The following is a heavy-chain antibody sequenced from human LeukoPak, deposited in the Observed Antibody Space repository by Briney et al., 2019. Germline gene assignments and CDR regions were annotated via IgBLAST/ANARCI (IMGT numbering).Heavy chain of an antibody. V-gene: IGHV4-39*01. CDR2: IYYSGRT. D-gene: IGHD6-19*01. Sequence: SEPLSLTCTVSGGSISSTSYYWGWIRQPPGKGVEWIGNIYYSGRTYYSPSLNSRLPMSVDTSRNHFSLKLSSVTAADTAVYYCARHSYSSGWHAHFDYWGQGTVVAVSS. CDR1: GGSISSTSYY. J-gene: IGHJ4*02. CDR3: ARHSYSSGWHAHFDY.